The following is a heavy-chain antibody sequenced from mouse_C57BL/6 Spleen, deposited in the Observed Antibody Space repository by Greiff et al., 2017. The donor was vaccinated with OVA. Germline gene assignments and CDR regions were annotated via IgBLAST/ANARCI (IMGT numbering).Heavy chain of an antibody. CDR2: IYPGDGDT. V-gene: IGHV1-82*01. CDR3: ARSDSTDY. J-gene: IGHJ2*01. D-gene: IGHD2-5*01. CDR1: GYAFSSSW. Sequence: QVQLQQSGPELVKPGASVKISCKASGYAFSSSWMNWVKQRPGKGLEWIGRIYPGDGDTNYNGKFKGKATLTADNSSSTAYMQLSSLTSGDSAVYFCARSDSTDYWGQGTTLTVSS.